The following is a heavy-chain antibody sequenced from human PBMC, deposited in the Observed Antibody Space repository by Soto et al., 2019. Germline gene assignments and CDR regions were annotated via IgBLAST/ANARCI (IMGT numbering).Heavy chain of an antibody. Sequence: SVKVSCKASGGTFSSYAISWVRQAPGQGLEWMGGIIPIFGTANYAQKFQGRVTITADESTSTAYMELSSLRSEDTAVYYCARDTGLDCSSTSCYSGDYYYYGMDVWRQGTTVTVSS. V-gene: IGHV1-69*13. J-gene: IGHJ6*02. D-gene: IGHD2-2*01. CDR1: GGTFSSYA. CDR3: ARDTGLDCSSTSCYSGDYYYYGMDV. CDR2: IIPIFGTA.